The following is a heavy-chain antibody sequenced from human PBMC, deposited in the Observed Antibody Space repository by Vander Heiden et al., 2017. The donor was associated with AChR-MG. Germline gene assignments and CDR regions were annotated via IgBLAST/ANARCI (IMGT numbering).Heavy chain of an antibody. CDR3: AEDRGYCSGGSCHSYFDY. Sequence: QVQLVQSGAEVKKPGSSVKVSCKASGGPFSSYNISRVRQAPGQGLEWMGRIIPILGIANYAQKFQGRVTITADKSTSTAYMELSSLRSEDTAVYYCAEDRGYCSGGSCHSYFDYWGQGTLVTVSS. J-gene: IGHJ4*02. CDR2: IIPILGIA. V-gene: IGHV1-69*02. CDR1: GGPFSSYN. D-gene: IGHD2-15*01.